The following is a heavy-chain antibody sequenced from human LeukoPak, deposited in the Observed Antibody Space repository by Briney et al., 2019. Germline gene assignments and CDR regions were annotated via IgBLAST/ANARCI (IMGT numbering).Heavy chain of an antibody. CDR3: ARGKTSQNIVTRKTYNWFDP. V-gene: IGHV3-48*04. D-gene: IGHD2/OR15-2a*01. Sequence: GGSLRLSYAASGFPFSSYGMHWVRQAPGKGLEWVSYISSSGSTIYYADSVKGRFTISRDNAKNSLYLQMKSLRAEDTAVYYCARGKTSQNIVTRKTYNWFDPWGQGTLVTVSS. CDR2: ISSSGSTI. CDR1: GFPFSSYG. J-gene: IGHJ5*02.